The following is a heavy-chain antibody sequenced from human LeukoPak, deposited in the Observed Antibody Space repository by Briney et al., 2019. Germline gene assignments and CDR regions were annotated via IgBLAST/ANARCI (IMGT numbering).Heavy chain of an antibody. J-gene: IGHJ6*03. V-gene: IGHV3-30*02. CDR2: IRYDGSNN. CDR3: AKSYDFSYYMDV. CDR1: GFTFSSYG. D-gene: IGHD3-3*01. Sequence: GGSLRLSCAASGFTFSSYGMHWVRQAPGKGLEWVAFIRYDGSNNYYAGSVKGRFTISRDNSKNTLYLQMNSLRAEDTAVYYCAKSYDFSYYMDVWGKGTTVTVSS.